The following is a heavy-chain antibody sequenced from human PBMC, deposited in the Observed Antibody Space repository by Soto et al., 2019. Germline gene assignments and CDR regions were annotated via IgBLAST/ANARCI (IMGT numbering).Heavy chain of an antibody. CDR1: GVSISSSY. CDR3: ARGGKRYSDTESGVGGFDF. J-gene: IGHJ4*02. D-gene: IGHD5-12*01. V-gene: IGHV4-59*01. Sequence: SLTCTVSGVSISSSYWSWIRQSPGTGLEWIGYIYYTGTTNYNPSLKRRVTISLDTAKNQFSLNVNSLTTADAAVYFCARGGKRYSDTESGVGGFDFCGQGTLVTVSA. CDR2: IYYTGTT.